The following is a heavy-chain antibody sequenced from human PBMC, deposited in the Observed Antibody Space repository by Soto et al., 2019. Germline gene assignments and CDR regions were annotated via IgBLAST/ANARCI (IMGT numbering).Heavy chain of an antibody. CDR3: AEDSRYCSGGSCYFYYYMDV. V-gene: IGHV3-23*01. J-gene: IGHJ6*03. D-gene: IGHD2-15*01. CDR1: GFTFSSYA. CDR2: ISGSGGST. Sequence: EVQLLESGGGLVQPGGSLRLSCAASGFTFSSYAMSWVRQAPGKGLEWVSAISGSGGSTYYADSVKGRFTISRDNSKNTLYLQMNSLRAEDTAVYYCAEDSRYCSGGSCYFYYYMDVWAKGPRSPSP.